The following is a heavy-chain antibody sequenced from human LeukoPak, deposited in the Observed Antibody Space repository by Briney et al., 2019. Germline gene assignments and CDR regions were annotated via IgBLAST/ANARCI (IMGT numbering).Heavy chain of an antibody. CDR3: ARGLNSYDYY. D-gene: IGHD5-18*01. J-gene: IGHJ4*02. CDR2: IYYSGGT. CDR1: GGSISNGGYS. Sequence: SETLSLTCSVSGGSISNGGYSWTWIRQLPGKGLECIGCIYYSGGTYYNPSLKSRVTISVDTSKNQFSLRLSSVTAADTAVYYCARGLNSYDYYWGQGTLVTVSS. V-gene: IGHV4-31*03.